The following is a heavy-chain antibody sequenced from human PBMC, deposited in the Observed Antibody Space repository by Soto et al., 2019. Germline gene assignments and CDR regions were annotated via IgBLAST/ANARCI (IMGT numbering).Heavy chain of an antibody. J-gene: IGHJ3*02. V-gene: IGHV1-2*04. CDR3: ARLIRFGEGAFDI. CDR1: GYTFTGYY. D-gene: IGHD3-10*01. Sequence: ASVKVSCKASGYTFTGYYMHWVRQAPGQGLEWMGWINPNSGGTNYAQKFQGWVTMTRDTSISTAYMELSRLRSDDTAVYYCARLIRFGEGAFDIWGQGTMVTVSS. CDR2: INPNSGGT.